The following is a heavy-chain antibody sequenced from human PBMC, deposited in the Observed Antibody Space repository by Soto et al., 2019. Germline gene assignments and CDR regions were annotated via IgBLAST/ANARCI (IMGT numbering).Heavy chain of an antibody. D-gene: IGHD5-18*01. CDR1: GGSISSYY. CDR3: ARLRYSYGSSFDY. CDR2: IYYSGST. Sequence: QVQLQESGPGLVKPSETLSLTCTVSGGSISSYYWSWIRQPPGKGLEWIGYIYYSGSTNYNPSLKRRVTIPVDTSKNQFSLKLSSVTAADTAVYYCARLRYSYGSSFDYWGQGTLVTVSS. V-gene: IGHV4-59*08. J-gene: IGHJ4*02.